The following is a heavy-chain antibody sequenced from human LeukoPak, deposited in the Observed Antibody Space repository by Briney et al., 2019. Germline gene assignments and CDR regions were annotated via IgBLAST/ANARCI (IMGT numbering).Heavy chain of an antibody. D-gene: IGHD3-10*01. Sequence: SETLSLTCAVYGGSFSGYYWSWIRQPPGKGLEWIGEINHSGSTNYNPSLKSRVTISVDTSKNQFSLKLNSVTAADTAVYYCARRGYASGSYGYWGQGTLVTVSS. CDR3: ARRGYASGSYGY. J-gene: IGHJ4*02. CDR1: GGSFSGYY. V-gene: IGHV4-34*01. CDR2: INHSGST.